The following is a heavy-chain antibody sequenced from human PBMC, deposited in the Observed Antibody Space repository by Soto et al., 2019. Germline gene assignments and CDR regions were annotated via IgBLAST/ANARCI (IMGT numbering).Heavy chain of an antibody. Sequence: WSWFRQSPEKGLEWIGYIDYSGSTNYNPSLRSRITITIDTSSNQFSLNLASVTAADAAVYYCTRARYGDHFDSWGQGTLVTVSS. V-gene: IGHV4-59*01. D-gene: IGHD4-17*01. CDR2: IDYSGST. J-gene: IGHJ5*01. CDR3: TRARYGDHFDS.